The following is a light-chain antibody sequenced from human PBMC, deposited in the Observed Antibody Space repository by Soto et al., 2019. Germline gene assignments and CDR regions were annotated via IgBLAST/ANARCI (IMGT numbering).Light chain of an antibody. CDR1: QSVSSSY. V-gene: IGKV3-20*01. J-gene: IGKJ4*01. CDR2: GAS. Sequence: EIVLTQSPGTLSLSPGERATLSCRASQSVSSSYLAWYQQKPGQAPRLLIYGASSRATGIPDRFSGSGSGTDFTRTISRLEPEDFALYYCQQYGSSPTFGGGTKVEIK. CDR3: QQYGSSPT.